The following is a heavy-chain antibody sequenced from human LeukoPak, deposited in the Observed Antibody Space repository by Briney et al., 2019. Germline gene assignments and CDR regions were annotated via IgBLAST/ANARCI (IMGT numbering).Heavy chain of an antibody. V-gene: IGHV4-59*12. J-gene: IGHJ3*02. Sequence: SETLSLTCSVSGGSISSYHWSWIPQPPGKGLESICHIYSSGSTHYNPSLTSRATISVDTSKNQFSLKLMSVTAADTALYYCARVDGPYCGGDSYAFDIWGQGTMVTVSS. CDR1: GGSISSYH. D-gene: IGHD2-21*02. CDR3: ARVDGPYCGGDSYAFDI. CDR2: IYSSGST.